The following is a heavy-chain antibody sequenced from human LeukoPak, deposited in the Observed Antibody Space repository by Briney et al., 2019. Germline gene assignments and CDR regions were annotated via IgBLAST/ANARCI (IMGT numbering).Heavy chain of an antibody. D-gene: IGHD5-18*01. V-gene: IGHV4-31*03. CDR3: ARHERQLWFLDY. CDR1: GGSISSGGYY. J-gene: IGHJ4*02. Sequence: SETLSLTCTVSGGSISSGGYYWSWIRQHPGKGLEWIGYIYYSGSTYYNPSLKSRVTISVDTSKNQFSLKLSSVTAADTAVYYCARHERQLWFLDYWGQGTLVTVSS. CDR2: IYYSGST.